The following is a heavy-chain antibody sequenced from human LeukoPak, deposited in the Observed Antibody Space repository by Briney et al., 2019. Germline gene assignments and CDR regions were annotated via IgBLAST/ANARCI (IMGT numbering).Heavy chain of an antibody. CDR1: GYTFTGYY. CDR3: ARGFTISGYFDL. J-gene: IGHJ2*01. CDR2: INPNSGGT. D-gene: IGHD3-10*01. Sequence: ASVKVSCKASGYTFTGYYMHWVRQAPGQGLEWMGWINPNSGGTNYAQKFQGRVTMTTDTSTSTAYMELRSLRSDDTAVYYCARGFTISGYFDLWGRGTLVTVSS. V-gene: IGHV1-2*02.